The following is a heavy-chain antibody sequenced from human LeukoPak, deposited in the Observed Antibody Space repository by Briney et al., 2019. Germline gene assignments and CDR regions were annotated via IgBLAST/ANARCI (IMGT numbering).Heavy chain of an antibody. Sequence: SETLSLTCTVSGGSISSYYWSWIRQPPGKGLEWIGYIYYSGSTNYYRSLKSRVTISVDTSKNQCSLKLSSVTAADTAVYYCARDIPTIFGVVNPNWYFDLWGRGTLVTVSS. D-gene: IGHD3-3*01. CDR3: ARDIPTIFGVVNPNWYFDL. CDR2: IYYSGST. CDR1: GGSISSYY. V-gene: IGHV4-59*01. J-gene: IGHJ2*01.